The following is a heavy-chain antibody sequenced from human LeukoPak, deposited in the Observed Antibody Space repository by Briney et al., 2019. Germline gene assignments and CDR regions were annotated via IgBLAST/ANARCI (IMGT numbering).Heavy chain of an antibody. Sequence: PGGSLRLSCAASGFTFSSYGMSWVRQAPGKGLEWVSALSGSGGSTYYADSVKGRFTISRDNAKNSLYLQMNSLRAEDTAVYYCARDQQWLPHNWFDPWGQGTLVTVSS. CDR3: ARDQQWLPHNWFDP. D-gene: IGHD6-19*01. CDR2: LSGSGGST. V-gene: IGHV3-23*01. CDR1: GFTFSSYG. J-gene: IGHJ5*02.